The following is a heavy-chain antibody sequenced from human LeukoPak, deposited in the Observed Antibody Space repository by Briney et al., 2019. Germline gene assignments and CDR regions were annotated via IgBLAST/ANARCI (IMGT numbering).Heavy chain of an antibody. J-gene: IGHJ4*02. CDR3: ASESGYSGYFDY. CDR1: GGSISTYY. D-gene: IGHD5-12*01. Sequence: SETLSLTCTVSGGSISTYYWTWIRQPPGKGLEWIGYIYYSGSTNYNPSLKSRVTISVDTSKNQFSLKLSSVTAADTAVYYCASESGYSGYFDYWGQGTLVTVSS. CDR2: IYYSGST. V-gene: IGHV4-59*01.